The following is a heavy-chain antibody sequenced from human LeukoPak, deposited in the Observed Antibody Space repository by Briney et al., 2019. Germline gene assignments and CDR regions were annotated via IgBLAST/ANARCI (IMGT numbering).Heavy chain of an antibody. CDR3: ARDTGPIGFHAFDI. CDR2: IYYSGST. Sequence: SETLSLTCTVSGGSISSYYWSWIRQPPGKGLEWIGYIYYSGSTNYNPSLKSRVTISVDTSKNQFSLKLSSVTAADTAVYYRARDTGPIGFHAFDIWGQGTMVTVSS. D-gene: IGHD2-21*01. CDR1: GGSISSYY. V-gene: IGHV4-59*01. J-gene: IGHJ3*02.